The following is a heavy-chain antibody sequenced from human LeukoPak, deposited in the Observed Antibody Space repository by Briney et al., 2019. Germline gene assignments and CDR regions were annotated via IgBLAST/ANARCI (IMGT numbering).Heavy chain of an antibody. Sequence: GESLNISCRGSGYSFTNYWIGWVRQMPGKDLEWMGIFSPGDSDSRYSPSFRGQVTISADKSISTVYLQWSSLKASDTAMYYCARLASAWNFDYWGQGTLITVSS. V-gene: IGHV5-51*01. CDR1: GYSFTNYW. D-gene: IGHD6-19*01. CDR2: FSPGDSDS. J-gene: IGHJ4*02. CDR3: ARLASAWNFDY.